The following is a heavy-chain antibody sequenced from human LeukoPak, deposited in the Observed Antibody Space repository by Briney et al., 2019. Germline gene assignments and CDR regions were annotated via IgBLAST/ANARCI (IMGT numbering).Heavy chain of an antibody. CDR3: ARIDYYDSSGYYWGTFDY. Sequence: GGSLRLSCTASGFTFSSYAMSWVRQAPGKGLEWVSAISGSGGSTYYADSVKGRFTISRDNSKNTLYLQMNSLRAEDTAVYYRARIDYYDSSGYYWGTFDYWGQGTLVTVSS. CDR1: GFTFSSYA. V-gene: IGHV3-23*01. CDR2: ISGSGGST. D-gene: IGHD3-22*01. J-gene: IGHJ4*02.